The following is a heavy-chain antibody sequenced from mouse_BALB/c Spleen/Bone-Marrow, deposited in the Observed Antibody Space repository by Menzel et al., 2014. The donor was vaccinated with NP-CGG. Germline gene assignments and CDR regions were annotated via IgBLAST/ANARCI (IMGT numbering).Heavy chain of an antibody. CDR1: GFTFRDYY. CDR3: ARQGTLDY. Sequence: EVQLQESGGGLVQPGGSLKLSCATSGFTFRDYYMYRVRQTPEKRLEWVAYISNGGGSTYYPDTVKGRFTISRDNAKNTLYLQMSRLKSEDTAMYYCARQGTLDYWGQGTSVTVSS. CDR2: ISNGGGST. J-gene: IGHJ4*01. V-gene: IGHV5-12*02.